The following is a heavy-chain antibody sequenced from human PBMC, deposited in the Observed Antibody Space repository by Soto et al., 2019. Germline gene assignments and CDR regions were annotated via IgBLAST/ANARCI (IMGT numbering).Heavy chain of an antibody. D-gene: IGHD3-9*01. V-gene: IGHV5-51*01. CDR2: IYPGDSDT. Sequence: PGESLRISCKGSGYSFTSYWIGWVRQMPGKGLEWMGIIYPGDSDTRYSPSFQGQVTISADKSISTAYLQWSSLKASDTAMYYCARRNDILTGYYFNWFDTWGQGTLVTVSS. J-gene: IGHJ5*02. CDR1: GYSFTSYW. CDR3: ARRNDILTGYYFNWFDT.